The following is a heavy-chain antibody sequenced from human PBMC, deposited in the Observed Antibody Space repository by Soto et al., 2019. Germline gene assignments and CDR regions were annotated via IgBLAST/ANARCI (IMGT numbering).Heavy chain of an antibody. D-gene: IGHD2-2*01. Sequence: SETLSLTCAVYGGPFSDYYWTWIRQPPGKGLEWVGEINHSGITNYNPSLKSRVAISVDTSKSQFSLRLSSVTAADTAVYFCATSGGRSRAYQWGQGTLVTVS. CDR3: ATSGGRSRAYQ. CDR2: INHSGIT. V-gene: IGHV4-34*01. J-gene: IGHJ4*02. CDR1: GGPFSDYY.